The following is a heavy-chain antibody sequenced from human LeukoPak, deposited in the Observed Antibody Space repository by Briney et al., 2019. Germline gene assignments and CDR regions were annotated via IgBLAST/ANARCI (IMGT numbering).Heavy chain of an antibody. CDR1: GGSISIISSSTYY. Sequence: KPSETLSLTCTVSGGSISIISSSTYYWGWIRQAPGKGLEWIGSLYYGENSHYNPSLKSRATLSVDTSNNQFSLKLTSVTAADAAVYFCARQLPTTAADTSGYCDYWGQGTVVTVSS. CDR3: ARQLPTTAADTSGYCDY. V-gene: IGHV4-39*01. D-gene: IGHD6-19*01. J-gene: IGHJ4*02. CDR2: LYYGENS.